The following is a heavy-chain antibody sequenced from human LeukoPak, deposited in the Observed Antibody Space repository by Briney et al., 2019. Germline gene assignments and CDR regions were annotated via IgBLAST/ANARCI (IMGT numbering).Heavy chain of an antibody. J-gene: IGHJ4*02. CDR1: GFSFSSYS. CDR3: ARDPARGTGGYSTVAY. Sequence: GGSLTLSCAASGFSFSSYSMNWVRQAPGKGLEWVSYISSISSTIYYADSVKGRFTISRENAKNSLFLQMNSLRDDDTAVYYCARDPARGTGGYSTVAYWGQGTLVTVSS. V-gene: IGHV3-48*02. D-gene: IGHD1-26*01. CDR2: ISSISSTI.